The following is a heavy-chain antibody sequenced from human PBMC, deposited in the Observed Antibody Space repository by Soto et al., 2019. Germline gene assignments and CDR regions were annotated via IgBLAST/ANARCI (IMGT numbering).Heavy chain of an antibody. J-gene: IGHJ4*02. Sequence: GGSLKISCKGSGYSFTSYLIGWVGQMPGKGLEWMGIIYPGDSDTRYSPSFQGQVTISADKSISTAYLQWSSLKASDTAMYYCARGVGQQQLDFDYWGQGTLVTVSS. CDR3: ARGVGQQQLDFDY. CDR1: GYSFTSYL. V-gene: IGHV5-51*01. D-gene: IGHD6-13*01. CDR2: IYPGDSDT.